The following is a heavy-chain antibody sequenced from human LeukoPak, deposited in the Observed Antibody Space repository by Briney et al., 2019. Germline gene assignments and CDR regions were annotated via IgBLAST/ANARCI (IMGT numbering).Heavy chain of an antibody. CDR3: ARHILPVVIDY. J-gene: IGHJ4*02. Sequence: SETLSLTCTVSGGSISSSSYYWGWIRQPPGKGLEWTGSIYYSGSTYYNPSLKSRVTISVDTSKNQFSLKLSSVTAADTAVYYCARHILPVVIDYWGQGTLVTVSS. CDR2: IYYSGST. V-gene: IGHV4-39*01. D-gene: IGHD2-21*01. CDR1: GGSISSSSYY.